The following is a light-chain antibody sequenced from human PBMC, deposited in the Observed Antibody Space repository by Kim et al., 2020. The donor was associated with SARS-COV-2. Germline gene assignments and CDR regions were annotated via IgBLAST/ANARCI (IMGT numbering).Light chain of an antibody. CDR3: QERNQESWS. J-gene: IGKJ1*01. V-gene: IGKV3-11*01. Sequence: EFVLTQSPATLSLSPGERATLSCRTSQHVYSYLDWYQQKPGQAPKVLIYDASNRAPGIPARFSGSGSGTEFTLTISRLEPEDVAIYYCQERNQESWSFGQGTKVEIK. CDR2: DAS. CDR1: QHVYSY.